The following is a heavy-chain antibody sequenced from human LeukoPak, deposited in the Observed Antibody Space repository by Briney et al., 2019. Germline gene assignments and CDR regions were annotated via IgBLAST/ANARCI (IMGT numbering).Heavy chain of an antibody. CDR1: GGSISSYY. CDR2: IYYSGST. V-gene: IGHV4-59*01. J-gene: IGHJ6*02. CDR3: ARSKTPPYYYGMDV. Sequence: SETLSLTCTASGGSISSYYWSWIRQPPGKGLEWIGYIYYSGSTNYNPSLKSRVTISVDTSKNQFSLKLSSVTAADTAVYYCARSKTPPYYYGMDVWGQGTTVTVSS.